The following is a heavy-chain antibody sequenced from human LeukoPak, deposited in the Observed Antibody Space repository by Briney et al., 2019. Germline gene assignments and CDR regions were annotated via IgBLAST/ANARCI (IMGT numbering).Heavy chain of an antibody. D-gene: IGHD3-10*01. V-gene: IGHV1-8*01. CDR3: ITMVRGESDFDY. J-gene: IGHJ4*02. CDR1: GYTFTSYD. Sequence: GASVKVSCKASGYTFTSYDINWVRQATGQGLEWMGWMNPNSGNTGYAQKFQGRVTMTKNTSISTAYMELSSLRSEDTAVYYCITMVRGESDFDYWAREPWSPSPQ. CDR2: MNPNSGNT.